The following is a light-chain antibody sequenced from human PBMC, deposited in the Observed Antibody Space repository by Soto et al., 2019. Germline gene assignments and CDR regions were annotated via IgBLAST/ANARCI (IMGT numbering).Light chain of an antibody. CDR3: QQYNNWWT. CDR2: GAS. CDR1: QSVNNN. J-gene: IGKJ1*01. Sequence: EIVMTHSPATLSVSPGERATLSCSASQSVNNNLAWYQQKPGQAPRLLISGASTRATGIPARFSGSGSETEFTLTISSLQSEDLAVYYCQQYNNWWTFGQGTKVEIK. V-gene: IGKV3-15*01.